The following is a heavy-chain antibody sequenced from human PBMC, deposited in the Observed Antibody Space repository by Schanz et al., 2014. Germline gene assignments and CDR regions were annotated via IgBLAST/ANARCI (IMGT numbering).Heavy chain of an antibody. J-gene: IGHJ6*03. CDR1: AFIFRSYS. D-gene: IGHD2-21*02. CDR3: ARPSDSSWYMDV. CDR2: ISGSSENT. Sequence: EVQLVESGGGLVQPGGSLRLSCAASAFIFRSYSMHWVRQAPGKGLEWVATISGSSENTYYADSVKGRFTISRDNAKNSLYLQMNSLRAEDTAVYYCARPSDSSWYMDVWGKGTTVTVSS. V-gene: IGHV3-21*01.